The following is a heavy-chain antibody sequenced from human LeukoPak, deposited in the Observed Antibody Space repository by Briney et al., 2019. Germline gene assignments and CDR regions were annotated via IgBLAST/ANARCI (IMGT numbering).Heavy chain of an antibody. CDR1: GGIFSSYA. V-gene: IGHV1-69*05. CDR3: ASARRDGYNRVDY. J-gene: IGHJ4*02. D-gene: IGHD5-24*01. CDR2: IIPIFGTA. Sequence: SVKVSCKASGGIFSSYAISWVRQAPGQGLEWMGRIIPIFGTANYAQKFQGRVTITTDESTSTAYMELSSLRSEDTAVYYCASARRDGYNRVDYWGQGTLVTVSS.